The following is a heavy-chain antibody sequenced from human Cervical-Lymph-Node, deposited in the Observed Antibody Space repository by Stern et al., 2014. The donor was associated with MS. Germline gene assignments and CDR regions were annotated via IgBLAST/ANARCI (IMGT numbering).Heavy chain of an antibody. CDR3: AKKSGSGWYYVS. D-gene: IGHD6-19*01. CDR1: GFTFSNYD. J-gene: IGHJ5*02. V-gene: IGHV3-23*04. CDR2: ISTTGGTT. Sequence: EVQLVESGGGLVQPGGSLRLSCAASGFTFSNYDMSWVLRAPGKGPQFVSAISTTGGTTYYADSVKGRFTISRDNSKNTLYLQMNSLRAEDTAVYYCAKKSGSGWYYVSWGQGSLVTVSS.